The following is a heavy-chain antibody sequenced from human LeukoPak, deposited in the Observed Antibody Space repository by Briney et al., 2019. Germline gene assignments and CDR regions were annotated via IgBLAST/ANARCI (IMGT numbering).Heavy chain of an antibody. Sequence: TGGSLRLSCAASGFTFSSYAMSWVRQAPGKGLEWVSAISSSGGNTYYADSVKGRFTISRDNSKNTLYLQMNSLRAEEKAVYYCAKDGGGVTPFDYWGQGTLVTVSS. CDR2: ISSSGGNT. J-gene: IGHJ4*02. V-gene: IGHV3-23*01. CDR3: AKDGGGVTPFDY. CDR1: GFTFSSYA. D-gene: IGHD2-21*02.